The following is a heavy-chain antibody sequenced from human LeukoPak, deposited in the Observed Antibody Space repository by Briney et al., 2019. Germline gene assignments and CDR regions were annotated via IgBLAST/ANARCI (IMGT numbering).Heavy chain of an antibody. CDR3: GGGGTDAFDI. V-gene: IGHV4-39*01. CDR1: GGSISSSSYY. J-gene: IGHJ3*02. D-gene: IGHD3-16*01. CDR2: IYYSGST. Sequence: SETLSLTCTVSGGSISSSSYYWGWIRQPPGKGLEWIGSIYYSGSTYYNPSLKSRVTISVDTSKNQFSLKLSSVTAADTAVYYCGGGGTDAFDIWGQGTMVTVSS.